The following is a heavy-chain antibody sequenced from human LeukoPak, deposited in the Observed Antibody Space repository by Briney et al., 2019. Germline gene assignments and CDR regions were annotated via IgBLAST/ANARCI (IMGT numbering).Heavy chain of an antibody. CDR2: IYYSGST. Sequence: PSETLSLTCTVSGGSISSSSYYWGWIRQPPGKGLEWIGSIYYSGSTYYNPSLKSRVTISVDTSKNQFSLKLSSVTAADTAVYYCARAVAAGYWFDPWGQGTLVTVSS. CDR1: GGSISSSSYY. V-gene: IGHV4-39*07. CDR3: ARAVAAGYWFDP. D-gene: IGHD6-13*01. J-gene: IGHJ5*02.